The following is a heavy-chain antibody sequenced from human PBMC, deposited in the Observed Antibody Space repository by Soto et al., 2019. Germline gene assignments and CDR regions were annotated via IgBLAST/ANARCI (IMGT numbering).Heavy chain of an antibody. CDR2: IYYSGST. CDR3: ARGRLQWYYFDY. CDR1: GGSISSYY. J-gene: IGHJ4*02. D-gene: IGHD3-10*01. V-gene: IGHV4-59*01. Sequence: PSETLSLTCTVSGGSISSYYWSWIRQPPGKGLEWIGYIYYSGSTNYNPSLKSRVTISVDTSKNQFSLKLSSVTAADTAVYYCARGRLQWYYFDYWGQGTLVTVPS.